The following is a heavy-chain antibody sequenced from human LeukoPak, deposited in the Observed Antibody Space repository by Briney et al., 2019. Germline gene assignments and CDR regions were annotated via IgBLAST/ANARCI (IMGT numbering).Heavy chain of an antibody. J-gene: IGHJ6*02. Sequence: GGSLRLSCAASGFTVSGNYMTWVRQAPGKGLEWVSVIYSVGNTYYADSVKGRFTISRDSSKNTLYLQMNTLRAEDTAVYYCARCGAYYYGMDVWGQGTTVTVSS. D-gene: IGHD3-10*01. V-gene: IGHV3-66*01. CDR3: ARCGAYYYGMDV. CDR2: IYSVGNT. CDR1: GFTVSGNY.